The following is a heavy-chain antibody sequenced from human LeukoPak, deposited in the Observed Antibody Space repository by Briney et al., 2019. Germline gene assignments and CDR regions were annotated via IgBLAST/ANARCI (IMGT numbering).Heavy chain of an antibody. CDR3: ARDRDYYDSSGYVAFDI. Sequence: SETLSLTCTVSGGSISSYYWSWIRQPPGKGLEWIGYIYYSGSTNYNPSLKSRVTISVDTPKNQFSLKLSSVTAADTAVYYCARDRDYYDSSGYVAFDIWGQGTMVTVSS. D-gene: IGHD3-22*01. CDR1: GGSISSYY. J-gene: IGHJ3*02. CDR2: IYYSGST. V-gene: IGHV4-59*01.